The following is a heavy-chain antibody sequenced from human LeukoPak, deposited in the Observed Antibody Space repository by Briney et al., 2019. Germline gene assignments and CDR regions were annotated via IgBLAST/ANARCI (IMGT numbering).Heavy chain of an antibody. D-gene: IGHD7-27*01. Sequence: GGSLRLSCAASGFTFTNYAMTWVRRAPGTGLEWVSEISGSGESTYYGDSVKGRFTISRDNSKNTLYLQMNSLRAGDTAIYYCAREHWDFDYWGQGTLVTVSS. CDR1: GFTFTNYA. CDR2: ISGSGEST. V-gene: IGHV3-23*01. J-gene: IGHJ4*02. CDR3: AREHWDFDY.